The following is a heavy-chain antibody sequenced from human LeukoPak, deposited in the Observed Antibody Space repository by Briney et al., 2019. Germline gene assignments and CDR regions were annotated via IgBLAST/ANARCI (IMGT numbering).Heavy chain of an antibody. CDR3: AQSTSMRYFFDL. Sequence: GGSLRLSCAASGYSFNRYAVAWVRQAPGKGLEWVSNISGSGGRTCFADSVKGRFTVSRDNSVFLQMNSLRAEDTALYYCAQSTSMRYFFDLWGGGTLGTVSS. CDR2: ISGSGGRT. J-gene: IGHJ2*01. D-gene: IGHD2-2*01. V-gene: IGHV3-23*01. CDR1: GYSFNRYA.